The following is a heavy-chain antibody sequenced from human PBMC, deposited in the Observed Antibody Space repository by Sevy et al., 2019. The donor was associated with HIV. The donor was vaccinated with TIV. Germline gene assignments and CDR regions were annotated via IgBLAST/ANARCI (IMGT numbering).Heavy chain of an antibody. CDR3: ATHASIAAAGRGFDY. Sequence: GGSLRLSCAASGFTFSDHYMEWVRQAPGKGLEWVGRIKNKADSYTTEYAASVKGRFTISRDDSKNSLYLLMNSLKTEATAVYYCATHASIAAAGRGFDYWGQGTLVTVSS. J-gene: IGHJ4*02. V-gene: IGHV3-72*01. CDR1: GFTFSDHY. CDR2: IKNKADSYTT. D-gene: IGHD6-13*01.